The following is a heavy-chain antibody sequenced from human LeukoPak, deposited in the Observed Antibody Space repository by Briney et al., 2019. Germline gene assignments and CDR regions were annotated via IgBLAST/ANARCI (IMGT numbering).Heavy chain of an antibody. Sequence: GGSLRLSCEASGFTFGTFWMSWVRQAPGKGLEWVANIKQGGSEKNYVDSVKGRFTIARDDAKNSLYLQMNSLRAEDTAVYYCARDPHDYGDYTEKAFDIWGQGTMVTVSS. CDR2: IKQGGSEK. CDR3: ARDPHDYGDYTEKAFDI. CDR1: GFTFGTFW. D-gene: IGHD4-17*01. J-gene: IGHJ3*02. V-gene: IGHV3-7*01.